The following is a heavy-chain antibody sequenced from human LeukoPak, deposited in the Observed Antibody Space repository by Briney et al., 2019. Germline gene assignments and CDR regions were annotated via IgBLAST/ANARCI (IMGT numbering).Heavy chain of an antibody. D-gene: IGHD7-27*01. CDR3: ATARTGDPFGGIDY. V-gene: IGHV4-59*11. J-gene: IGHJ4*02. CDR1: GGSISSHY. Sequence: SETLSLTCTVSGGSISSHYWSWIRQPPGKGLEWIGYIYYSGSTNYNPSLKSRVTISVDTSKNQFSLKLSSVTAADTAVYYCATARTGDPFGGIDYWGQGTLVTVSS. CDR2: IYYSGST.